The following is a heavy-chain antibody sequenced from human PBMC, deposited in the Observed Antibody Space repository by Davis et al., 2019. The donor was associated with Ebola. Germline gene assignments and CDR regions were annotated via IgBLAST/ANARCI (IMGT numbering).Heavy chain of an antibody. CDR3: ASLYYDFWSGDYYYYGMDV. CDR2: IYYSGST. Sequence: SETLSLTCTVSGGSISSYYWSWIRQPPGKGLEWIGYIYYSGSTNYNPSLKSRVTISVDTSKNQFSLKLSSVTAADTAVYYCASLYYDFWSGDYYYYGMDVWGQGTTVTVSS. J-gene: IGHJ6*02. D-gene: IGHD3-3*01. CDR1: GGSISSYY. V-gene: IGHV4-59*08.